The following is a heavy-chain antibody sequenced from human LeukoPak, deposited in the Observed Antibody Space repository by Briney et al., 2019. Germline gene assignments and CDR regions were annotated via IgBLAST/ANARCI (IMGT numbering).Heavy chain of an antibody. J-gene: IGHJ4*02. D-gene: IGHD3-9*01. CDR1: GFTFSSHW. CDR2: IISDGSST. Sequence: GGSLRLSCAASGFTFSSHWMHWVRQAPGKGLVWVSRIISDGSSTSYADSVKGRFTISRDNAKNTLYLQMNSLRAEDTAVYYCAREDILTGYSTFDYWGQGTLVTVSS. V-gene: IGHV3-74*01. CDR3: AREDILTGYSTFDY.